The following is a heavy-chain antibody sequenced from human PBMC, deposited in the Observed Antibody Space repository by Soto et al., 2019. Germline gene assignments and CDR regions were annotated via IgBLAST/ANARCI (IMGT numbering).Heavy chain of an antibody. CDR3: AHAYGGRSHY. D-gene: IGHD1-26*01. Sequence: QITLKESGPTLVKPTQTLTLTCTFSGFSLTTDRVGVGWIRQPPGEALEWLAVIYWDDSKTYRPSLESRLTITKDTPKNQVALTMTNMDTLATATYYCAHAYGGRSHYWGQGTLVTVSS. J-gene: IGHJ4*02. V-gene: IGHV2-5*02. CDR2: IYWDDSK. CDR1: GFSLTTDRVG.